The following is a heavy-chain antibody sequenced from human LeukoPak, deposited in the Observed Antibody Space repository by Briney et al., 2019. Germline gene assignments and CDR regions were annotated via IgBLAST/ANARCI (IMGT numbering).Heavy chain of an antibody. J-gene: IGHJ4*02. CDR2: ISYDGSNK. V-gene: IGHV3-30-3*01. Sequence: PGRSLRLSCAASGFTFSSYAMHWVRQAPGKGLEWVAVISYDGSNKYYADSVKGRFTISRDNSKNTLYLQMNSLRAEDTAVYYCARAPGVGATTSGYFDYWGQGTLVTVSS. CDR1: GFTFSSYA. D-gene: IGHD1-26*01. CDR3: ARAPGVGATTSGYFDY.